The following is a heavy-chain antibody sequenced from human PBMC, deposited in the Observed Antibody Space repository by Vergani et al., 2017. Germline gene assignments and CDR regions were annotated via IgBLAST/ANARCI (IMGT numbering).Heavy chain of an antibody. D-gene: IGHD2-2*01. CDR1: GGSISSGSYY. J-gene: IGHJ4*02. V-gene: IGHV4-61*02. Sequence: QVRLQESGPGLVKPSQTLSLTCTVSGGSISSGSYYWSWIRQPAGKERGWIGRTITSRRTNYNPSLESRVTISVYTSKNQFSLNLSTVTAADTAVYYCASAMGGYCSSTSCPFDYWGQATLVTVSS. CDR2: TITSRRT. CDR3: ASAMGGYCSSTSCPFDY.